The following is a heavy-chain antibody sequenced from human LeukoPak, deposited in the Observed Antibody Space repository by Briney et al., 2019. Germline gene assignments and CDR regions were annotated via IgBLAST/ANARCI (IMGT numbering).Heavy chain of an antibody. CDR1: GFAFGSHW. CDR2: VESDASNT. CDR3: TRDGSGSRIPFDY. J-gene: IGHJ4*02. V-gene: IGHV3-74*01. D-gene: IGHD1-26*01. Sequence: GGSLRLSCAASGFAFGSHWMHWVRQAPGKGLVWVARVESDASNTRYADSVKGRFTISRDNANKTLYLQMNSLRAEDTAVYYCTRDGSGSRIPFDYWGQGTLVTVSS.